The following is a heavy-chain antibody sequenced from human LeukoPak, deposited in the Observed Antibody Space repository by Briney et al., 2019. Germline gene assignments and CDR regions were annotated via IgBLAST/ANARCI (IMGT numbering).Heavy chain of an antibody. J-gene: IGHJ6*03. CDR3: ARADGSSDDFWSGDYYYYYYMDV. Sequence: TCTASGGSFSSYGYCWVWMPQGPGQELVWVRSLIFGTTNYAQTFQGRVTITTDESTSTAYMELSSLRSEDTAVYYCARADGSSDDFWSGDYYYYYYMDVWGKGTTVTVSS. V-gene: IGHV1-69*05. CDR2: RSLIFGTT. D-gene: IGHD3-3*01. CDR1: GGSFSSYG.